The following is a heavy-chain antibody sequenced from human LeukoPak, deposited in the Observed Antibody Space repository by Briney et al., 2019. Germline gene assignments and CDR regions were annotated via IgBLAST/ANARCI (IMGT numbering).Heavy chain of an antibody. J-gene: IGHJ3*02. D-gene: IGHD6-13*01. CDR3: ARRGYSSSWYGHDAFDI. Sequence: SQTLSLTCTVSGGSISSGSYYWSWIRQPAGKGLEWIGRIYTSGSTNYNPSLKSRVTISVDTSKNQFSLKLSSVTAADTAVYYCARRGYSSSWYGHDAFDIWGQGTMVTVSS. V-gene: IGHV4-61*02. CDR2: IYTSGST. CDR1: GGSISSGSYY.